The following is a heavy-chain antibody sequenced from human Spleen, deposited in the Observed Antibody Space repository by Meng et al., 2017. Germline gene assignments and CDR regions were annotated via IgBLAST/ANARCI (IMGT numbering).Heavy chain of an antibody. CDR1: GFTFSSYA. V-gene: IGHV3-23*01. CDR2: ISGSGGST. J-gene: IGHJ4*02. Sequence: GGSLRLSCAASGFTFSSYAMSWVRQAPGKGLEWVSAISGSGGSTYYADSVKGRFTISRDNSRSTLYLQMHGLRAEDTAVYYCAMLPLPYYYDSSGQVVYWGQGTLVTVSS. D-gene: IGHD3-22*01. CDR3: AMLPLPYYYDSSGQVVY.